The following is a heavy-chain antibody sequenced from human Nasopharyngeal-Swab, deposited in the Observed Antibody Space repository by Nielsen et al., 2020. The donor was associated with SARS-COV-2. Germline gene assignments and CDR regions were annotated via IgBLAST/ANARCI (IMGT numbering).Heavy chain of an antibody. CDR1: GFNFSTQW. D-gene: IGHD1-14*01. Sequence: GESLKISCAASGFNFSTQWMDWVRQAPGKGLVWVSQMNPGGSGTGYPDSVKGRFTISRDNAKNTLYLQMNGLRVDGTAVYYCARGGFRYGLDVWGQGTTVTVSS. CDR3: ARGGFRYGLDV. J-gene: IGHJ6*02. V-gene: IGHV3-74*01. CDR2: MNPGGSGT.